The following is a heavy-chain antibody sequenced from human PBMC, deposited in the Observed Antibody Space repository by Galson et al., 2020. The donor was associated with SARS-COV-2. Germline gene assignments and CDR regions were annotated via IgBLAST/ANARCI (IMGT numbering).Heavy chain of an antibody. CDR2: ISSNGGTS. D-gene: IGHD6-19*01. Sequence: SLQIHCSDYGLISRDYAMHWVRKAPGKGLEYDSAISSNGGTSFYADSVNGRFTMSRDNSKNIFYLQMTGLRVEDTAFYYCLSYSSTRHNYWGQGTLVTVSS. CDR3: LSYSSTRHNY. J-gene: IGHJ4*02. CDR1: GLISRDYA. V-gene: IGHV3-64D*09.